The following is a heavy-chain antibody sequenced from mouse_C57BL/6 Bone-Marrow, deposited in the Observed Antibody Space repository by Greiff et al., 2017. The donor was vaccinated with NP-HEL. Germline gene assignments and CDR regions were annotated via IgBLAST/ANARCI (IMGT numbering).Heavy chain of an antibody. CDR1: GYTFTSYW. Sequence: QVQLQQPGAELVMPGASVKLSCKASGYTFTSYWMHWVQQRPGQGLEWIGEIDPSDSSTNYNQKFQGKSTLTVDKSSSTAYMQLSSLTSEDSAVNYCARPPWFAYWGQGTLVTVSA. CDR2: IDPSDSST. V-gene: IGHV1-69*01. J-gene: IGHJ3*01. CDR3: ARPPWFAY.